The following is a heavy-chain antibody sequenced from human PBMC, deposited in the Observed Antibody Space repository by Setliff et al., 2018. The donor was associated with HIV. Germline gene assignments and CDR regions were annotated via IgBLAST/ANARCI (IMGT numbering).Heavy chain of an antibody. V-gene: IGHV4-61*02. CDR1: GGSISSGSYY. CDR2: IYTSGST. J-gene: IGHJ4*02. Sequence: SETLSLTCTVSGGSISSGSYYWSWIRQPAGKGLEWIGRIYTSGSTNYNPSLKTRVTISIDTSKKQVSLKLSSVTAADTAVYYCARHSPSDYWGQGTLVTVSS. CDR3: ARHSPSDY.